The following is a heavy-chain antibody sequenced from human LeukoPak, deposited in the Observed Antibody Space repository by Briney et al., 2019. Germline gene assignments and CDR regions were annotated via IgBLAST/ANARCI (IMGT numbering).Heavy chain of an antibody. V-gene: IGHV1-2*02. CDR2: INPNSGGT. D-gene: IGHD5/OR15-5a*01. J-gene: IGHJ4*02. Sequence: ASVKVSCKASGYTFTGYYMHWVRQAPGQGLEWMGWINPNSGGTNYAQKFQGRVTMTRDTSINTAYMELSRLRSDDTAVYYCARGPRLSTISLDYWGQGTLVTVSS. CDR1: GYTFTGYY. CDR3: ARGPRLSTISLDY.